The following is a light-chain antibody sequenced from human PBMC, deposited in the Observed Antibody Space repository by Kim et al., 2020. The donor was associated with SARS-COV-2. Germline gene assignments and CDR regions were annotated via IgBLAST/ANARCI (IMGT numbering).Light chain of an antibody. Sequence: DIQMTQSPSSLSASVGDRVTITCRASQTINSYLNWYRQKPGKAPQLLIYASSNLQSGVPSWFSGTGSGTDFTLTITSLQPEDFATYQSQQCHSAPRAFGQGKNL. CDR3: QQCHSAPRA. CDR1: QTINSY. CDR2: ASS. J-gene: IGKJ2*01. V-gene: IGKV1-39*01.